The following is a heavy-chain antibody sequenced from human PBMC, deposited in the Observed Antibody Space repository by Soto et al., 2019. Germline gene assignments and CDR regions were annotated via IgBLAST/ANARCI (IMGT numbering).Heavy chain of an antibody. CDR1: GFTFSSYA. CDR3: AKDGNIYSSGWYAPSLDY. D-gene: IGHD6-19*01. V-gene: IGHV3-23*01. J-gene: IGHJ4*02. Sequence: GGSLRLSCAASGFTFSSYAMSWVRQAPGKGLEWVSAISGSGGSTYYADSVKGRFTISRDNSKNTLYLQMNSLRAEDTAVYYCAKDGNIYSSGWYAPSLDYWGQGTLVTVS. CDR2: ISGSGGST.